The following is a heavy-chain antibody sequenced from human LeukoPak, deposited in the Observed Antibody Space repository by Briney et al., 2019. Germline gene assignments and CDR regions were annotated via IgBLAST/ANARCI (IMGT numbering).Heavy chain of an antibody. D-gene: IGHD5-12*01. CDR2: IKSDDSST. CDR1: GFTFSSYW. Sequence: TGGSLRLSCAASGFTFSSYWMHWVRQAPGKGLVWVSRIKSDDSSTDYADSVKGRFTISRDNAKNTLYLQMNSLRAEDTAVYYCTTIRPDYWGQGTLVPVSS. CDR3: TTIRPDY. V-gene: IGHV3-74*01. J-gene: IGHJ4*02.